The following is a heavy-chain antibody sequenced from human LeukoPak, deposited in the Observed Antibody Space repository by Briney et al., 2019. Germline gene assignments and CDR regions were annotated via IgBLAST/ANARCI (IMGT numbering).Heavy chain of an antibody. Sequence: GESLNISCKGSGYSFTSYWLGWVRQMPGKGLEWIGIIYPGDSDTRYSPSFQGQVTISADKSISTAYLQWSTLKASDTAMYYCARRRYSSGSGVEFDPWGQGTLVTVSS. CDR3: ARRRYSSGSGVEFDP. CDR2: IYPGDSDT. V-gene: IGHV5-51*01. CDR1: GYSFTSYW. J-gene: IGHJ5*02. D-gene: IGHD6-25*01.